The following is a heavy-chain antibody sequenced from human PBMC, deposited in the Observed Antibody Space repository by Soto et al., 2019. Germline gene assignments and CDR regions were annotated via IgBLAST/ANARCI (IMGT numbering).Heavy chain of an antibody. J-gene: IGHJ5*02. CDR1: GYSSTSYW. CDR3: ARLGLGSSSWYNWFDP. D-gene: IGHD6-13*01. CDR2: IYPGDSDT. V-gene: IGHV5-51*01. Sequence: PGESLKISCKGSGYSSTSYWIGWVRQMPGKGLEWMGIIYPGDSDTRYSPSFQGQVTISADKSISTAYLQWSSLKASDTAMYYCARLGLGSSSWYNWFDPWGQGTLVTVSS.